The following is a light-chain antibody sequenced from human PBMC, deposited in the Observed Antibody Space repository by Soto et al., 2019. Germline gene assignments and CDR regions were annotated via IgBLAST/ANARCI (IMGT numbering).Light chain of an antibody. CDR3: SSYTDSGTLV. CDR2: EVT. CDR1: TSDVGAYDY. V-gene: IGLV2-14*01. J-gene: IGLJ3*02. Sequence: QSVLTQPASVSGSPGQSVTISCTGTTSDVGAYDYVSWYQHHPGKAPKLIIYEVTNRPSGVSNRLSGSKSGATASLTISGVQAEDEADYYCSSYTDSGTLVFGGGTKLTVL.